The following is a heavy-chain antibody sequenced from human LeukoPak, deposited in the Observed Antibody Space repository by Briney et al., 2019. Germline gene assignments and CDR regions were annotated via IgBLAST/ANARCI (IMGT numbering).Heavy chain of an antibody. D-gene: IGHD6-19*01. CDR3: AKSSVAGTKYYFDY. J-gene: IGHJ4*02. V-gene: IGHV3-9*01. Sequence: SGGSLRLSCAASGFTFDDYAMHWVRQAPGKGLEWVSGISWNSGSIDYADSVKGRFTISRDNAKNSLYLQMNSLRNEDTAFYYCAKSSVAGTKYYFDYWGQGTLVTVSS. CDR2: ISWNSGSI. CDR1: GFTFDDYA.